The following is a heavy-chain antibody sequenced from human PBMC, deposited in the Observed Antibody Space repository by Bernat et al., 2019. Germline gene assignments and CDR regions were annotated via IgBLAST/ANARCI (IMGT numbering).Heavy chain of an antibody. CDR3: ARNWGGFYYFFDY. Sequence: QVQLQESGPGLVKPSETLSLTCNVSVGYTDSYFWSWVRQPPGKGLEYIAAVSYSGNTNYNPSLKSRVTVSIDTSKNQVYLRLSSVTAADTAIYYCARNWGGFYYFFDYWGQGTLVTVSS. J-gene: IGHJ4*02. CDR2: VSYSGNT. V-gene: IGHV4-59*08. CDR1: VGYTDSYF. D-gene: IGHD3-22*01.